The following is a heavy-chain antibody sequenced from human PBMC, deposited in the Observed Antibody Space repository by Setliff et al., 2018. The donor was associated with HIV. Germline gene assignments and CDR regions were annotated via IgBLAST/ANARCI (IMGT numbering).Heavy chain of an antibody. D-gene: IGHD3-10*01. CDR2: IYYSGST. CDR1: GGSISSYY. J-gene: IGHJ5*02. Sequence: SETLSLTCTVSGGSISSYYWSWIRQPPGKGLEWIGSIYYSGSTYYNPSLKSRVTISVDTSKNQFSLKLSSVTAADTAVYYCASSGSGSYINWFGPWGQGTLVTVSS. V-gene: IGHV4-59*05. CDR3: ASSGSGSYINWFGP.